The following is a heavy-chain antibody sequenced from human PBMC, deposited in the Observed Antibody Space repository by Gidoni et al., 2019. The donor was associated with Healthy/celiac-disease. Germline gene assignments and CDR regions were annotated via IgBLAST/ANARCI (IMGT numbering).Heavy chain of an antibody. CDR1: GFNFSSYA. Sequence: EVQLLESGGGLVQPGGSLRVSCAASGFNFSSYAMSRVRQAPGKGLEWVSAISGSGGSTYYADSVKGRFTISRDNSKNTLYLQMNSLRAEDTAVYYCAKRAVAGTNYFDYWGQGTLVTVSS. J-gene: IGHJ4*02. D-gene: IGHD6-19*01. CDR3: AKRAVAGTNYFDY. V-gene: IGHV3-23*01. CDR2: ISGSGGST.